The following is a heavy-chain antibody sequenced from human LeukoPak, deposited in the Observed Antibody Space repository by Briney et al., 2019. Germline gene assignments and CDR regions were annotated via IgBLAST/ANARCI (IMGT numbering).Heavy chain of an antibody. V-gene: IGHV3-30-3*01. J-gene: IGHJ4*02. CDR3: ARERYGGNSDNFDY. CDR2: ISYDGNYK. D-gene: IGHD4-23*01. CDR1: GFTFSTYA. Sequence: GGSLRLSCAASGFTFSTYAMHWVRQAPGKGLEWVTIISYDGNYKYYADSVKGRFTISRDNSKNTLFLQMNSLKAEDTAVYYCARERYGGNSDNFDYWGQGTLVTVSS.